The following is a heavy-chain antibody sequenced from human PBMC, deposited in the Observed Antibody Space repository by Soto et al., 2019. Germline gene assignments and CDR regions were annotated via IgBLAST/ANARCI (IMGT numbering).Heavy chain of an antibody. V-gene: IGHV3-15*07. J-gene: IGHJ6*02. CDR1: GLTISDAW. CDR2: IKTNTEGGTT. D-gene: IGHD2-15*01. Sequence: EVQLVESGGGLISSGGSLRLSCAASGLTISDAWMNWVRQAPGKGLEWVGRIKTNTEGGTTDYAAAVEGRFAVSRDDLKNTLYLQMNSLKIEDTAVYYCTTGSVEGVWGQGTTVVVSS. CDR3: TTGSVEGV.